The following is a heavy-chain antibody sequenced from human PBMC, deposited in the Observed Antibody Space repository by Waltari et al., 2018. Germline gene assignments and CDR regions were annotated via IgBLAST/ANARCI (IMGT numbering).Heavy chain of an antibody. CDR1: GYTFTGHY. Sequence: QVQLVPSGAEVQKPGASVKVSCKASGYTFTGHYMHWVRPAPGQGLEWMGWINPNSGGTNYAQKFQGRVTMTRDTSISTAYMELSRLRSDDTAVYYCAREVDSGSYYVLDYWGQGTLVTVSS. CDR2: INPNSGGT. D-gene: IGHD1-26*01. V-gene: IGHV1-2*02. J-gene: IGHJ4*02. CDR3: AREVDSGSYYVLDY.